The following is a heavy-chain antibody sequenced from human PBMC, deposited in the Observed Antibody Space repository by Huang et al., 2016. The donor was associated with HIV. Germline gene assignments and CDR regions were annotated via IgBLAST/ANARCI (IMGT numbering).Heavy chain of an antibody. CDR2: ISKDGSNN. CDR1: GFPFNNHA. CDR3: ARAKDTWDAYDI. V-gene: IGHV3-30-3*01. D-gene: IGHD5-18*01. J-gene: IGHJ3*02. Sequence: QVQLVESGGGVVQPGRSLRLSCAASGFPFNNHARHWVRQAPGKGMDWGEGISKDGSNNYYADSVKGRFTISRDSSKSTLFLHMTSLRTEDTAVYYCARAKDTWDAYDIWGQGTMVIVSS.